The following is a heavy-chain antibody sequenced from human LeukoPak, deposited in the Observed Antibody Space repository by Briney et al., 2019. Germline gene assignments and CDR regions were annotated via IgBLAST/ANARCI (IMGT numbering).Heavy chain of an antibody. CDR1: GFTFSSYA. J-gene: IGHJ5*02. D-gene: IGHD1-26*01. CDR2: ISGSGGST. V-gene: IGHV3-23*01. Sequence: GGSLRLSCAASGFTFSSYAMSWVRQAPGKGLEWVSAISGSGGSTYYADSVKGRFTISRDNPKNTLYLQMNSLRAEDTAVYYCARSIVGATPFDPWGQGTLVTVSS. CDR3: ARSIVGATPFDP.